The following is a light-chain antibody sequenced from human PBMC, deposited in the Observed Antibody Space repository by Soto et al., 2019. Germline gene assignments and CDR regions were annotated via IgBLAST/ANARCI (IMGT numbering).Light chain of an antibody. Sequence: VVLTQSPLSLPVTLGQPASISCRSSQSLVHSDGNTYLHWFQQRPGQSPRRLIYKVSTRDSGVPDRFSGRGSVADFTLKISRVEAEDRGIYYCMEGAFWPKTSGQGTKLEI. CDR1: QSLVHSDGNTY. V-gene: IGKV2-30*02. CDR3: MEGAFWPKT. J-gene: IGKJ2*01. CDR2: KVS.